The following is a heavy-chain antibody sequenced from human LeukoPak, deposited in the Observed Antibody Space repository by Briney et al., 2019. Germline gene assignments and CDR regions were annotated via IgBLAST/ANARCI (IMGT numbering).Heavy chain of an antibody. J-gene: IGHJ4*02. D-gene: IGHD2-2*01. CDR3: ARQLVVNYRSSTSCYYDY. V-gene: IGHV1-46*01. Sequence: ASVKVSCKASGYTFTSYYMHWVRQAPGQGLEWMGIINPSGGSTSYAQKFQGRVTMTRDTSTSTVYMELSSLRSEDTAVYYCARQLVVNYRSSTSCYYDYWGQGTLVTVSS. CDR1: GYTFTSYY. CDR2: INPSGGST.